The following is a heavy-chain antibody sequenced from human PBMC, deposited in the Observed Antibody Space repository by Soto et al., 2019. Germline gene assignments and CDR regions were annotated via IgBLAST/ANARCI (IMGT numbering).Heavy chain of an antibody. V-gene: IGHV1-8*01. CDR3: ARGVRVVNVGTPPPYYFDY. J-gene: IGHJ4*02. CDR1: GYTFTSYD. CDR2: MNPTSGNT. D-gene: IGHD2-15*01. Sequence: QVQLVQSGAEVKKPGASVKVSCKASGYTFTSYDINWVRQATGQGLEWMGWMNPTSGNTGYAQKFQGRVTMPRNTSIRTCYMELRSLRSEDTAVYYCARGVRVVNVGTPPPYYFDYWGQGTLVTVSS.